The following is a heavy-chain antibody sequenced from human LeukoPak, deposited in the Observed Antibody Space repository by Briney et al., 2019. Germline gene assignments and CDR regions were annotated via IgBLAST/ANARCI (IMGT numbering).Heavy chain of an antibody. CDR1: GGTFSSYA. CDR3: ARGNGAVARNYYYYYYMDV. D-gene: IGHD6-19*01. Sequence: ASVKVSCKASGGTFSSYAISWVRQAPGQGLEWMGGIIPIFGTANYAQKFQGRVPITTDESTSTAYMELSSLRSEDTAMYYCARGNGAVARNYYYYYYMDVWGKGTTVTVSS. CDR2: IIPIFGTA. V-gene: IGHV1-69*05. J-gene: IGHJ6*03.